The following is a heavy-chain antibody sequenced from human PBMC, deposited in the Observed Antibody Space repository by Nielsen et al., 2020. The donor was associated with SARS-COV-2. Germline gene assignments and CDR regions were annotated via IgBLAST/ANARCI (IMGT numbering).Heavy chain of an antibody. V-gene: IGHV3-23*01. Sequence: GESLKISCAASGFTFSSYAMSWVRQAPGKGLEWVSAISGSGGSTYYADSVKGRFTISRDNSKNTLYLQMNSLRAEDTAVYYYAKDGRSSSWGDYYYYYMDVWGKGTTVTVSS. CDR3: AKDGRSSSWGDYYYYYMDV. CDR2: ISGSGGST. D-gene: IGHD6-13*01. CDR1: GFTFSSYA. J-gene: IGHJ6*03.